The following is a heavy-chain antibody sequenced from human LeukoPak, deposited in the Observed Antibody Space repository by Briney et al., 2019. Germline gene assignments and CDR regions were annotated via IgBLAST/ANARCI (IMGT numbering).Heavy chain of an antibody. CDR2: ISSSSSYI. CDR3: AKEYYYDSSGYGMDV. D-gene: IGHD3-22*01. CDR1: GFTFSSYS. V-gene: IGHV3-21*01. J-gene: IGHJ6*02. Sequence: PGGSLRLSCAASGFTFSSYSMNWVRQAPGKELEWVSSISSSSSYIYYADSVKGRFTISRDNAKNSLYLQMNSLRAEDTAVYYCAKEYYYDSSGYGMDVWGQGTTVTVSS.